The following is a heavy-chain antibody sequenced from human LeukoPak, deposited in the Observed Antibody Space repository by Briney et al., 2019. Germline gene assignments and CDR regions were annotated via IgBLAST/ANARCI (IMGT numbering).Heavy chain of an antibody. D-gene: IGHD3-22*01. CDR2: ISYDGSNK. J-gene: IGHJ1*01. CDR1: GFTFSSYA. CDR3: AKAERVTMIVVVSLEYFQH. Sequence: GGSLRLSCAASGFTFSSYAMHWVRPAPGKGLEWVAVISYDGSNKYYADSVKGRFTISRDNSKNTLYLQMNSLRAEDTAVYFCAKAERVTMIVVVSLEYFQHWGQGTLVTVSS. V-gene: IGHV3-30*04.